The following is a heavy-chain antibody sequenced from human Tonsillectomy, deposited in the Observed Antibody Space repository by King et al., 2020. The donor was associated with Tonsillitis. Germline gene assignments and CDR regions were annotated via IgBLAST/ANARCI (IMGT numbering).Heavy chain of an antibody. CDR2: ISWNSGSV. CDR1: GFIFGDYA. D-gene: IGHD2-21*02. CDR3: AKGFGGDYPYSFLHY. J-gene: IGHJ4*02. Sequence: VQLVESGGALVQPGRSLRLSCVASGFIFGDYAMHWVRHAPGKGLEWVSSISWNSGSVAYADSVEGRFTISRDNAKNSLFLQMNSLRAEDTALYYCAKGFGGDYPYSFLHYWGQGTLVTVSS. V-gene: IGHV3-9*01.